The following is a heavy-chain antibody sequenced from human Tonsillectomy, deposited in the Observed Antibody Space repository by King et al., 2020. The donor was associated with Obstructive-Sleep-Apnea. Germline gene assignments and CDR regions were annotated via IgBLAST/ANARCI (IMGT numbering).Heavy chain of an antibody. V-gene: IGHV1-18*04. CDR2: ISAYNGNT. Sequence: QLVQSGAEVKKPGASVKVSCKASGYTFTSYGISWVRQAPGQGLEWMGWISAYNGNTNYAQKLQGRVTMTTDTSTSTAYMELSSLRSDDTAVYYCARVATYYYDSSGYPTEGLCDYWGQGTLVTVSS. J-gene: IGHJ4*02. D-gene: IGHD3-22*01. CDR3: ARVATYYYDSSGYPTEGLCDY. CDR1: GYTFTSYG.